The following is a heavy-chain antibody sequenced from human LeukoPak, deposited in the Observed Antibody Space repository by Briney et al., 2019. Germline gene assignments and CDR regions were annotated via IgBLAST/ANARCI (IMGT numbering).Heavy chain of an antibody. Sequence: SETLSLTCTVSGGSISSSSYYWGWIRQPPGKGLEWIGSIYYSGSTYYNPSLKSRVTISVDTSKNQFSLKLSSVTAADTAVYYCARSSRATYDSSGFDYWGQGTLVTVSS. V-gene: IGHV4-39*01. D-gene: IGHD3-22*01. CDR1: GGSISSSSYY. CDR3: ARSSRATYDSSGFDY. CDR2: IYYSGST. J-gene: IGHJ4*02.